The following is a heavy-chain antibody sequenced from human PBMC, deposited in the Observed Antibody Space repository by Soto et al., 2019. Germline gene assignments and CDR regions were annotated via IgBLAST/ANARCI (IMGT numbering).Heavy chain of an antibody. J-gene: IGHJ5*02. CDR2: TSGSGGST. V-gene: IGHV3-23*01. CDR1: GFTFSSYA. Sequence: VGSLRLSCAASGFTFSSYAMSWVRQAPGNGLEWVSATSGSGGSTYYADSVKGRFTISRDNSKNTLYLQMNSLRAEDTAVYYCAGFWSGYYNWFDPWGQGTLVTVSS. D-gene: IGHD3-3*01. CDR3: AGFWSGYYNWFDP.